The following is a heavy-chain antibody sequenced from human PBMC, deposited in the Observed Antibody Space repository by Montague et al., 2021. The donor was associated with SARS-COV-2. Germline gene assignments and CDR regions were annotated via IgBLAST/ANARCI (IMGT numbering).Heavy chain of an antibody. D-gene: IGHD6-19*01. Sequence: SETLSLTCTVSSGSIGNYYWSWIRQPPGKGLEWIGYVYSSGSTNYNPSLEGRVTMSVDTSKNQFSLKLISVTAADTAVYYCARVRYSDGWTFDYWGQGTLVTVSS. CDR3: ARVRYSDGWTFDY. V-gene: IGHV4-59*13. J-gene: IGHJ4*02. CDR2: VYSSGST. CDR1: SGSIGNYY.